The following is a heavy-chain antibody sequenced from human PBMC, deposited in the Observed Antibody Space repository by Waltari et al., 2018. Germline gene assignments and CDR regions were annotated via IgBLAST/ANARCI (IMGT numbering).Heavy chain of an antibody. CDR1: GGSISSSNW. Sequence: QVQLQESGPGLVKPSGTLSLTCAVSGGSISSSNWWSWVRQPPGKGLEWLGEIYHSGSTNYNPSLKSRVTISVDKSKNQFSLKLSSVTAADTAVYYCARELEVRYFDWLSHSYYYYGMDVWGQGTTVTVSS. D-gene: IGHD3-9*01. J-gene: IGHJ6*02. V-gene: IGHV4-4*02. CDR3: ARELEVRYFDWLSHSYYYYGMDV. CDR2: IYHSGST.